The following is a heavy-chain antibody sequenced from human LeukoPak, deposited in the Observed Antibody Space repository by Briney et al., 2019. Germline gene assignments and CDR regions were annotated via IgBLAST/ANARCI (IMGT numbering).Heavy chain of an antibody. CDR3: ARPNWARRYFDY. CDR1: GYIFTSYS. CDR2: IYPYDSEI. D-gene: IGHD7-27*01. J-gene: IGHJ4*02. Sequence: GESLKISCKGSGYIFTSYSIAWVRQMPGKGLEWMGVIYPYDSEIRYSPSFQGQVTISADKSIRTAYLQWSSLKASDTAMYYCARPNWARRYFDYWGQGTLVTVSS. V-gene: IGHV5-51*01.